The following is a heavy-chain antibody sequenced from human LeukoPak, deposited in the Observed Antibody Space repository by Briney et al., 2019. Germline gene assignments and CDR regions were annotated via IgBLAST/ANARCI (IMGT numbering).Heavy chain of an antibody. J-gene: IGHJ4*02. V-gene: IGHV4-59*08. CDR2: AFYSVSP. Sequence: SETLSLTCTVSGPSISPYRWSWIRQPPGTGLEWIGYAFYSVSPTYNPSLKSRLTISIERFANRFSLQLRSVTAADTAVYFCARHRPDLHGDFDFWGQGLLVAVSS. CDR3: ARHRPDLHGDFDF. D-gene: IGHD3-10*01. CDR1: GPSISPYR.